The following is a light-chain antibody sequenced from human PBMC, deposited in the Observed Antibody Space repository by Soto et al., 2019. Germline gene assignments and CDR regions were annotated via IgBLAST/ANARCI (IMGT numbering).Light chain of an antibody. J-gene: IGKJ1*01. V-gene: IGKV1-39*01. Sequence: IQMTQSPSFLSGSVGDRFTITCRASQNIGNYLNWYLQKPGKAPKLLIYAASSLQSGVPSRFSGSGSGTDFTLTISSLQPEDFATYYCQQSYSTPRTFGQGTKVDIK. CDR2: AAS. CDR1: QNIGNY. CDR3: QQSYSTPRT.